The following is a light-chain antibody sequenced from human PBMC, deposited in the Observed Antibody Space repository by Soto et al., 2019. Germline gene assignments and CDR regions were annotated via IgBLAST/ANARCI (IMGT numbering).Light chain of an antibody. Sequence: ESVLTQSPGTPSLSPGERATLSCRASQSVSNNLAWIQHKPGQTPRLLMYGASSRATGIPDRFSGSGSGTRFTLTISRLEPEDFAVYYCQQYGGSPFTFGPGTKVDIK. CDR1: QSVSNN. CDR3: QQYGGSPFT. V-gene: IGKV3-20*01. J-gene: IGKJ3*01. CDR2: GAS.